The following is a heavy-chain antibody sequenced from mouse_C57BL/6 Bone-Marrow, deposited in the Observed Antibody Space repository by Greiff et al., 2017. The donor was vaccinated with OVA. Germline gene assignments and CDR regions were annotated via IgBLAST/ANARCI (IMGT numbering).Heavy chain of an antibody. CDR1: GYTFTSYW. CDR3: ARCYDYPFAY. CDR2: IHPNSGST. V-gene: IGHV1-64*01. J-gene: IGHJ3*01. D-gene: IGHD2-4*01. Sequence: VQLQQSGTVLARPGASVKMSCKTSGYTFTSYWMHWVKQRPGQGLEWIGMIHPNSGSTNYNEKFKSKATLTVDKSSSTAYMQLSSLTSEDSAVYYCARCYDYPFAYWGQGTLVTVSA.